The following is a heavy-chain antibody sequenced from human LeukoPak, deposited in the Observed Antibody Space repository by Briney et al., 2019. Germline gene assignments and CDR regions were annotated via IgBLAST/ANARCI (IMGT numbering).Heavy chain of an antibody. CDR1: GFTFSSYA. CDR2: ISGTGSGT. D-gene: IGHD3-22*01. J-gene: IGHJ4*02. V-gene: IGHV3-23*01. Sequence: GGSLRLSCAASGFTFSSYAMSWVRQAPGKGLEWVSAISGTGSGTYYADSVKGRFTISRDNSKNALYLQMNSLRAEDTAVYYCARTRLTYYYDSSTDYWGQGALVTVSS. CDR3: ARTRLTYYYDSSTDY.